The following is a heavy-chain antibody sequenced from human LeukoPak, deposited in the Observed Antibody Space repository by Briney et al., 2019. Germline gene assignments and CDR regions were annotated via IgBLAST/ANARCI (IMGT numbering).Heavy chain of an antibody. CDR2: IKSKTDGGTT. D-gene: IGHD4-11*01. J-gene: IGHJ4*02. CDR3: TTEGSYSNYVYYFDY. V-gene: IGHV3-15*01. Sequence: GGSLRLSCAASGFTFSNAWMSWVRQAPGKGLEWVGRIKSKTDGGTTDYAAPVKGRFTISRDDSKNTLYLQMNSLKTEDTAVYYCTTEGSYSNYVYYFDYWGQGTLVTVSS. CDR1: GFTFSNAW.